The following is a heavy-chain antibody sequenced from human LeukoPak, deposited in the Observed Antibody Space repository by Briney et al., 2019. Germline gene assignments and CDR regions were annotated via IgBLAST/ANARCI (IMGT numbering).Heavy chain of an antibody. CDR2: INHGGST. J-gene: IGHJ6*02. V-gene: IGHV4-34*01. CDR3: ASWTVTTYYYYYAMDV. D-gene: IGHD4-17*01. Sequence: PSETLSLTCAVYGGSFSGYYWSWIRRPPGKGLEWVGQINHGGSTNYHPSLKSRVTISVDTSRNQFSLKLSSVTAADTAVYYCASWTVTTYYYYYAMDVWGQGTTVTVSS. CDR1: GGSFSGYY.